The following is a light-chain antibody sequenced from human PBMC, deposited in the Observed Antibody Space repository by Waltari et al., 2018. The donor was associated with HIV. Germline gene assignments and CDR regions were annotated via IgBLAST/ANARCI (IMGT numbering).Light chain of an antibody. CDR2: EVT. CDR1: SSDVGVYDR. CDR3: TSYATYSPVV. V-gene: IGLV2-18*02. J-gene: IGLJ3*02. Sequence: QSDLTQPPSVSGSPGQSVTISCTGGSSDVGVYDRVSWYQQRPGTAPKLIIYEVTNRPSGVPDRSGSRSGKTASLAISGLQAEDEADYYCTSYATYSPVVFGGGTKLTVV.